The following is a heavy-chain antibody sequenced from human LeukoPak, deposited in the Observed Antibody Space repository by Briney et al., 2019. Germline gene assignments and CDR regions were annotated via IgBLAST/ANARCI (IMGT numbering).Heavy chain of an antibody. CDR3: AKEASRGAFHFDY. Sequence: GGSLRLSCAASGFIFSSYALSWVRQAPGNGLEWISSISGSGGGTYHAGSVRGRFTISRDNSKNTLYLQMNSLRADDTAVYYCAKEASRGAFHFDYWGQGTLVTVSS. J-gene: IGHJ4*02. CDR1: GFIFSSYA. V-gene: IGHV3-23*01. CDR2: ISGSGGGT. D-gene: IGHD3-10*01.